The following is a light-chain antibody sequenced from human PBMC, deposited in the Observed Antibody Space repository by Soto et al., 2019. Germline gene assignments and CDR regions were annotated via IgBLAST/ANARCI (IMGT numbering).Light chain of an antibody. V-gene: IGKV1-17*01. CDR1: QDIGND. J-gene: IGKJ1*01. CDR3: QQGHTFPWT. CDR2: AAS. Sequence: DIQMTQSPSSLSASVGDRVIITCRASQDIGNDLGWFQQRPGQAPKRLIYAASSLESGVPSRFSGSGSETDFTLSITSLQPEDFATYYCQQGHTFPWTFGQGTKVDIK.